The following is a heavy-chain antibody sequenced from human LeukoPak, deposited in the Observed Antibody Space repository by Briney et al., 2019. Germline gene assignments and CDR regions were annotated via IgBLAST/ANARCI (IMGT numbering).Heavy chain of an antibody. D-gene: IGHD3-22*01. V-gene: IGHV4-39*07. Sequence: SETLSLTCTVSGGSISSSSYYWGWIRQPPGKGLEWIGSIYYSGSTYYNPSLRSRVTISADTSKNQFSLKLSSVTAADTAVYYCAREYYYDGNPDAFDIWGQGTMVTVSS. CDR1: GGSISSSSYY. CDR2: IYYSGST. J-gene: IGHJ3*02. CDR3: AREYYYDGNPDAFDI.